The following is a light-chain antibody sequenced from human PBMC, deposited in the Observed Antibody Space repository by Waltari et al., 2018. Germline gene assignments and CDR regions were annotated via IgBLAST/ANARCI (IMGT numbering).Light chain of an antibody. CDR1: QSVSSS. CDR3: QQHYKWPWA. V-gene: IGKV3-11*01. J-gene: IGKJ1*01. Sequence: EIVLTQSPATLSLSPEGRATFTCRASQSVSSSLAWYQHKPGQAPRLLIYDASISVTGIPARFSGSGSGTDFTLTISSLEPEDFAVYYCQQHYKWPWAFGQGTKVEIK. CDR2: DAS.